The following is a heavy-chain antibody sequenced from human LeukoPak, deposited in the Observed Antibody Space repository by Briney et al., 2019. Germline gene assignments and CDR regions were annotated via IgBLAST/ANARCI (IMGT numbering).Heavy chain of an antibody. Sequence: TSETLSLTCTVSGGSISSSSYYWGWIRQPPGKGLEWIGSIYYSGSTYYNPSLKSRVTISVDTSKNQFSLKLSSVTAADTAVYYCAKGPEDLFRVVVPAAVAASHYNFDYWGQGTLVTVSS. CDR1: GGSISSSSYY. CDR2: IYYSGST. V-gene: IGHV4-39*01. CDR3: AKGPEDLFRVVVPAAVAASHYNFDY. J-gene: IGHJ4*02. D-gene: IGHD2-2*01.